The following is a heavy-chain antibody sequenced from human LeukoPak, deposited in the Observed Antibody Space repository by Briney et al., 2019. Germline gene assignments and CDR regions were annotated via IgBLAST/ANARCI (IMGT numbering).Heavy chain of an antibody. D-gene: IGHD3-3*01. V-gene: IGHV3-74*01. J-gene: IGHJ4*02. CDR2: INSDGSST. CDR1: GFTFSSYW. CDR3: ANYKGLYYDFWSGYYSLPLGYFDY. Sequence: GGSLRLSCAASGFTFSSYWMHWVRQAPGKGLVWVSRINSDGSSTSYADSVKGRFTISRDNAKNTLYLQMNSLRAEDTAVYYCANYKGLYYDFWSGYYSLPLGYFDYWGQGTLVTVSS.